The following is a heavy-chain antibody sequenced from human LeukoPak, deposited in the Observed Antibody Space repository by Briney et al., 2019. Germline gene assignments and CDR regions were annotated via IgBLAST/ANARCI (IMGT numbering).Heavy chain of an antibody. Sequence: PGRSLRLSCTASGFTFGDYAMSWFRQAPGKGLEWVGFIRSKAYGGTTEYAASVKGRFTISRDDSKSFAYLQMNSLKTEDTAVYYCTRRTGIGYDFWSGYSNFDYWGQGTLVTVSS. J-gene: IGHJ4*02. CDR3: TRRTGIGYDFWSGYSNFDY. CDR2: IRSKAYGGTT. D-gene: IGHD3-3*01. CDR1: GFTFGDYA. V-gene: IGHV3-49*03.